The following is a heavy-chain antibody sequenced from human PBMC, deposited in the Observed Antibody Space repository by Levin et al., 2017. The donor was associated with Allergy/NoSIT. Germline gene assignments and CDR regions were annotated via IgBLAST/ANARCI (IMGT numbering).Heavy chain of an antibody. Sequence: PGESLKISCKASGYTLTGYFIHWVRQAPGQWLEWMGWINPKSGDTNFAQKFQGRVAMTRDTSMNTVYMDLTRLKFDDTAVYYCARDPFPLSALATVYYYYGLDFWGQGTTVTVSS. CDR3: ARDPFPLSALATVYYYYGLDF. V-gene: IGHV1-2*02. D-gene: IGHD5-12*01. CDR2: INPKSGDT. J-gene: IGHJ6*02. CDR1: GYTLTGYF.